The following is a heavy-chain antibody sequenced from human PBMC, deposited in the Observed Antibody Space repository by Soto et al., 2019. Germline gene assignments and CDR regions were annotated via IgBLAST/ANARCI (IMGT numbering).Heavy chain of an antibody. CDR1: GGSFSGYY. J-gene: IGHJ4*02. CDR3: ARELGHCSGGRCYAANDY. CDR2: INHSGST. V-gene: IGHV4-34*01. D-gene: IGHD2-15*01. Sequence: SETLSLTCAVYGGSFSGYYWSWIRQPPGKGLEWIGEINHSGSTNYNPSLKSRVTISVDTSKNQFSLKLSSVTAADTAVYYCARELGHCSGGRCYAANDYWGQGTLVTVSS.